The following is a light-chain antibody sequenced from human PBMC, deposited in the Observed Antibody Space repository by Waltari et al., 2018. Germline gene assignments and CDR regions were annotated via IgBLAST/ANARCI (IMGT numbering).Light chain of an antibody. CDR1: QSISTN. CDR3: QQYNNWLPYT. J-gene: IGKJ2*01. CDR2: GAS. Sequence: EIVMTQSPATLSVSPGERATLSCRPSQSISTNLAWYQQKPGQAPRLLISGASTRATGIPGRFSGSGSGTEFTLTISSLQSEDFAIYYCQQYNNWLPYTFGQGTKLEIK. V-gene: IGKV3-15*01.